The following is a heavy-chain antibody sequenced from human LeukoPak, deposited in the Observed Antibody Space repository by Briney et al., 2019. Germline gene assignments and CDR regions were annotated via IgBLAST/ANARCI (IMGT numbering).Heavy chain of an antibody. Sequence: SQTLSLTCTVSAGSISSGSYYCRWTRQPAGKGLEWIARIYTSRSTNNNPSLKSRVTISLTTSKNPFPLKLSSLPPAAPSFVSCAREWITKGHWRGYHSLDYWGQGTLVTVSS. V-gene: IGHV4-61*02. CDR2: IYTSRST. CDR3: AREWITKGHWRGYHSLDY. D-gene: IGHD3-3*01. CDR1: AGSISSGSYY. J-gene: IGHJ4*02.